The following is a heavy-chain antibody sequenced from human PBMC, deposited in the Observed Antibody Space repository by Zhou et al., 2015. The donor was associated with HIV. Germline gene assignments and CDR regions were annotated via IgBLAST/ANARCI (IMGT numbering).Heavy chain of an antibody. D-gene: IGHD3-10*01. J-gene: IGHJ6*02. CDR3: ARDPYRPRGSGNYYYGMDV. CDR2: IIPIFGTA. Sequence: QVQLVQSGAEVKKPGSSVKVSCKASGGTFSSYAISWVRQAPGQGLEWMGGIIPIFGTANYAQKFQGRVTITADESTSTAYMELSSLRSEDTAVYFCARDPYRPRGSGNYYYGMDVWGQGTTVTVSS. CDR1: GGTFSSYA. V-gene: IGHV1-69*01.